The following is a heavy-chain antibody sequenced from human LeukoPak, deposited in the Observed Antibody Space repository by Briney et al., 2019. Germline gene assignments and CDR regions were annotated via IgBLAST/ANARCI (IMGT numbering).Heavy chain of an antibody. Sequence: PGGSLSLSCAASGFTFSGFSMNGVARAQGKGLEGCSSVSSSSSFLYYADSGKGRFTISRDNAKNSLYLQMNSLRAEDTAVYYCAREGHGRYYPYIAYWGQGTLVTVSS. CDR3: AREGHGRYYPYIAY. J-gene: IGHJ4*02. V-gene: IGHV3-21*01. D-gene: IGHD1-26*01. CDR2: VSSSSSFL. CDR1: GFTFSGFS.